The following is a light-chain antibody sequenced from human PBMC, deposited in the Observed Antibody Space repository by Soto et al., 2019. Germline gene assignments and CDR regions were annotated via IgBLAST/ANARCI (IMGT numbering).Light chain of an antibody. J-gene: IGKJ5*01. CDR1: QSVDKY. Sequence: EIVLTQSPSTLSLSPGERATLSCRASQSVDKYLVWYQQKPGQAPRLLIYDASKRATGIPARFSGSGSGTDFTLTISRLEPEDFALYICQQYDGSPITFGQGTRLETK. CDR2: DAS. CDR3: QQYDGSPIT. V-gene: IGKV3-11*01.